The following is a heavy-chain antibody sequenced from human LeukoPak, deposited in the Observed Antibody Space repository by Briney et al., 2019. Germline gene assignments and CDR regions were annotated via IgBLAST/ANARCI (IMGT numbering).Heavy chain of an antibody. CDR2: FYYGEST. V-gene: IGHV4-59*01. D-gene: IGHD3-10*01. J-gene: IGHJ4*02. CDR3: ASGSGSYYFVY. Sequence: SETLSLTCTVSRGSIRSYYWSWIRQSPEKRLEWIGSFYYGESTKYNPSLKSRVSISVDTSKTQVSLKLNSINAADTAVYYCASGSGSYYFVYRGKGVLVTVSS. CDR1: RGSIRSYY.